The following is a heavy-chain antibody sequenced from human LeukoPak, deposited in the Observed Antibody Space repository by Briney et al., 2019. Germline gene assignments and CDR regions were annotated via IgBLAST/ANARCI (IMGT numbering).Heavy chain of an antibody. CDR1: GGSISGGNYY. J-gene: IGHJ6*02. V-gene: IGHV4-30-4*01. Sequence: SETLSLTSTVSGGSISGGNYYWSWIRQPPGKGLEWIGYIYYSGNTYYNPSLKSRVTISVDTSENRLSLKLSSVTAADTAVYYCARDHGFGSGTYNAMDVWGQGTTVTVSS. CDR3: ARDHGFGSGTYNAMDV. D-gene: IGHD3-10*01. CDR2: IYYSGNT.